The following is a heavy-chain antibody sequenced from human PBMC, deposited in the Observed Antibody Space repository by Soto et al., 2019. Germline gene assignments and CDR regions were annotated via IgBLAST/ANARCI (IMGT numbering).Heavy chain of an antibody. J-gene: IGHJ4*02. Sequence: LSLTCTVSGGSISSYYWSWIRQPPGKGLEWIGYIYYSGSTNYNPSLKSRVTISVDTSKNQFSLKLSSVTAADTAVYYCARGIAARPRLYYFDYWGQGTLVTVSS. D-gene: IGHD6-6*01. CDR2: IYYSGST. CDR3: ARGIAARPRLYYFDY. V-gene: IGHV4-59*01. CDR1: GGSISSYY.